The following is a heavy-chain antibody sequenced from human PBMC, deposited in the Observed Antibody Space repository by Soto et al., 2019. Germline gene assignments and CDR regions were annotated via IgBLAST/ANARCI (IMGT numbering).Heavy chain of an antibody. CDR2: ISGSGGST. V-gene: IGHV3-23*01. J-gene: IGHJ3*02. Sequence: GGSLRLSCAASGFTFSSYAMSWVRQAPGKGLEWVSAISGSGGSTYYADSVKGRFTISRDNSKNTLYLQMNSLRAEDTAVYYCAKDIVVVPAAPNSRDALDIWGQGTMVTVSS. D-gene: IGHD2-2*01. CDR3: AKDIVVVPAAPNSRDALDI. CDR1: GFTFSSYA.